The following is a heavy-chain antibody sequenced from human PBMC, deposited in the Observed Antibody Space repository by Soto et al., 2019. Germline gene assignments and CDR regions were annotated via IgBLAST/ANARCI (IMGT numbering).Heavy chain of an antibody. CDR2: ISGSGRST. Sequence: GGSLRLSCAASGFTFSSYAMSWVRQAPGKGLEWVSAISGSGRSTYYADSVKGRVTISRENSKNTLYLQMNSLRAEDTAVYYCAKDGIAARPASPYWGQGTLVTVSS. CDR1: GFTFSSYA. D-gene: IGHD6-6*01. V-gene: IGHV3-23*01. J-gene: IGHJ4*02. CDR3: AKDGIAARPASPY.